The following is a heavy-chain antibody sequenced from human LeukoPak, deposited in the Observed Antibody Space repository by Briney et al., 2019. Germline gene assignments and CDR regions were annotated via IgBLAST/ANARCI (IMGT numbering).Heavy chain of an antibody. J-gene: IGHJ5*02. Sequence: NPSETLSLTCTVSGDSISSGDYYWSWIRQPAGKGLEWIGRISSSGSTNYNPSLKSRVTISVDTSKNQFSLKLSSVTAADTAMYYCARHPAYYYGSGRPKRWFDPWGQGTLVTVSS. CDR1: GDSISSGDYY. CDR2: ISSSGST. V-gene: IGHV4-61*02. D-gene: IGHD3-10*01. CDR3: ARHPAYYYGSGRPKRWFDP.